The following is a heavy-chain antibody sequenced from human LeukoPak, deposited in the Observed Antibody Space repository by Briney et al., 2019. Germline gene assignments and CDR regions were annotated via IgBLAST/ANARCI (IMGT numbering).Heavy chain of an antibody. CDR1: GFSLSTSGVG. V-gene: IGHV2-5*02. D-gene: IGHD3-16*01. CDR2: IYWDDDE. J-gene: IGHJ4*02. CDR3: AHRRRGNTYGYVDY. Sequence: ESGPTLVNPTQTLTLTCTFSGFSLSTSGVGVGWIRQPPGKALEWLAIIYWDDDERYSPSLKSRLTITKDTSKNQVVLTMTNMDPVETATYYCAHRRRGNTYGYVDYWGQGALVTVSS.